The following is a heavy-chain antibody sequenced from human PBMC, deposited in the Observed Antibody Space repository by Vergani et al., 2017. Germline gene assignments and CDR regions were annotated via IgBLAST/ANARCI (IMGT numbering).Heavy chain of an antibody. CDR3: VRVPYSYVYHFDY. CDR1: GYSISSGYY. CDR2: IYHSGLT. Sequence: QVQLQESGPGLVKPSETLSLTCVVSGYSISSGYYWGWIRRPPGKGLEWIGSIYHSGLTYYNPSLKSRVTISGDTSNNQFSLKLSSVTAADTAVYYCVRVPYSYVYHFDYWGQGTLVTVSS. D-gene: IGHD5-18*01. J-gene: IGHJ4*02. V-gene: IGHV4-38-2*01.